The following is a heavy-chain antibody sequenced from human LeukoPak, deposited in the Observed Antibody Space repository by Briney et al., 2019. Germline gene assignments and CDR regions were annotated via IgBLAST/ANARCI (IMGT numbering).Heavy chain of an antibody. Sequence: SETLSLTCAVYGGSFSGYYWSWIRQPPGKGLEWIGEINHSGSTNYNPSLKSRVTISVDTSKNQFSLKLSSVTAADTAVYCCARAHTINYGDYGRRNWFDPWGQGTLVTVSS. D-gene: IGHD4-17*01. CDR1: GGSFSGYY. V-gene: IGHV4-34*01. CDR2: INHSGST. J-gene: IGHJ5*02. CDR3: ARAHTINYGDYGRRNWFDP.